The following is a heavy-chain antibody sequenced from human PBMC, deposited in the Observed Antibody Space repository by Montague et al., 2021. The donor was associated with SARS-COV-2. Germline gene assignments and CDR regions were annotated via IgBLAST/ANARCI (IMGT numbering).Heavy chain of an antibody. V-gene: IGHV4-59*08. D-gene: IGHD4-17*01. Sequence: SETLSLTCTVSGGSISSYYWSWIRQPPGKGLEWIGYIYYSGSTNYNPSLKSRVTISVDTSKNQFSLKLSSVTAADTAVYYCARLYASDCGDYGVDAFDIWGQGTMVTVSS. CDR2: IYYSGST. CDR3: ARLYASDCGDYGVDAFDI. J-gene: IGHJ3*02. CDR1: GGSISSYY.